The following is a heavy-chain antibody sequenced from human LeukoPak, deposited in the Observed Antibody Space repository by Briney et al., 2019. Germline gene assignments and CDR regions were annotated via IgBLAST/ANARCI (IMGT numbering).Heavy chain of an antibody. Sequence: GGSLRLSCAASGFTFSSYGMHWVRQAPGKGLEWVAVIWYDGSNKYYADSVKGRFTISRDNSKNTLYLQMNSLRAEDTAVHYCAKDSAITMAHYFDYWGQGTLVTVSS. D-gene: IGHD3-10*01. CDR3: AKDSAITMAHYFDY. CDR2: IWYDGSNK. CDR1: GFTFSSYG. V-gene: IGHV3-33*06. J-gene: IGHJ4*02.